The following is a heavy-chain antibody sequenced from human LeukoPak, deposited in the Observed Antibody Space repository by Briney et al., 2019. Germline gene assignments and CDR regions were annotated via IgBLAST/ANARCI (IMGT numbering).Heavy chain of an antibody. D-gene: IGHD2-8*01. V-gene: IGHV1-2*06. J-gene: IGHJ6*02. CDR2: INPNSGGT. Sequence: ASVNVSFKASGYTFTGYYMHWVRQAPGQGLEWMGRINPNSGGTNYAQKFLGRVTMTRDTSISTAYMEPSRLRSDDTAVYYCARDRCTNGVCRIYFAWGMDVWGQGTTVTVSS. CDR1: GYTFTGYY. CDR3: ARDRCTNGVCRIYFAWGMDV.